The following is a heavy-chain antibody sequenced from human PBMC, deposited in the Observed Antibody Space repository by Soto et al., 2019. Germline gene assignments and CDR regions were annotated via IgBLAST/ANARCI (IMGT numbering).Heavy chain of an antibody. CDR1: GFTFSSYW. D-gene: IGHD4-17*01. CDR2: IKQDGSEK. J-gene: IGHJ6*02. V-gene: IGHV3-7*05. Sequence: GESLKISCAASGFTFSSYWMSWVRQAPGKGLEWVANIKQDGSEKYYVDSVKGRFTISRDNAKNSLYLQMNSLRAEDTAVYYCAREGVSDYGDYYYYGMDVWGQGTTVTVSS. CDR3: AREGVSDYGDYYYYGMDV.